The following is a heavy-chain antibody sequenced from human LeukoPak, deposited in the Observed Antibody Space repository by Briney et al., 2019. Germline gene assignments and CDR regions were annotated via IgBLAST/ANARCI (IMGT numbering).Heavy chain of an antibody. CDR1: GWSFNDYY. V-gene: IGHV4-34*01. J-gene: IGHJ5*02. CDR3: ARGQVPAARGYNWFDP. CDR2: INARGDT. D-gene: IGHD2-2*01. Sequence: PSETLSLSCAVYGWSFNDYYWNWIRQPPGKGLEWIGEINARGDTNYNPSLKSRVTISFDTSKKQFSLRLTSMIAADTALYYCARGQVPAARGYNWFDPWGQGTLVTVSS.